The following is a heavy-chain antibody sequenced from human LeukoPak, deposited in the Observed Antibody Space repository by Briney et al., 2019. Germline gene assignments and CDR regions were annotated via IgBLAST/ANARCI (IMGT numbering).Heavy chain of an antibody. CDR3: ARGSITMVRGPSNWFDP. CDR1: GDSVSSNSAA. D-gene: IGHD3-10*01. V-gene: IGHV6-1*01. CDR2: TYYGSKWYN. J-gene: IGHJ5*02. Sequence: SQTLSLTCAISGDSVSSNSAAWNWIRQSPSRGLEWLGRTYYGSKWYNDYAVSVKSRITINPDTSKNQFSLQLNSVTPEDTAVYYCARGSITMVRGPSNWFDPWGQGTLVTVSS.